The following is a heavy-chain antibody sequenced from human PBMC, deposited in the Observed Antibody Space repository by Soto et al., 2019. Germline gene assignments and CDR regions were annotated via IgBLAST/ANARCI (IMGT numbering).Heavy chain of an antibody. V-gene: IGHV3-9*01. CDR3: VKDESINWYSGHFRH. Sequence: GGSLRLSCAASGFTFDDYAMHWVRQVPGKGLEWVSGINWNSGSIGYGDSVEGRFAISRDNAKNSLHLQMNSLSAEDTAFYYCVKDESINWYSGHFRHWGQGTLVTVSS. CDR2: INWNSGSI. CDR1: GFTFDDYA. D-gene: IGHD6-13*01. J-gene: IGHJ1*01.